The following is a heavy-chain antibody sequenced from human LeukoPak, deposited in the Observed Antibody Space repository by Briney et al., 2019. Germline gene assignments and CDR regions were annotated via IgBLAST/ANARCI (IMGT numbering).Heavy chain of an antibody. J-gene: IGHJ4*02. Sequence: ASVKVSCKASGYTFTGYFMHWVRQAPGQGLEWMGWINPNSGGTNYAQKFQGRVTLTRDTSISTAYMELSRLRSDDTAVYYCARGHGSSPSFDYWGQGVLVTVSS. D-gene: IGHD6-6*01. CDR2: INPNSGGT. V-gene: IGHV1-2*02. CDR1: GYTFTGYF. CDR3: ARGHGSSPSFDY.